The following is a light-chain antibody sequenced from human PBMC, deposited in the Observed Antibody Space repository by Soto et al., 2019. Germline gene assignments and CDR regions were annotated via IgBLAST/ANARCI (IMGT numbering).Light chain of an antibody. CDR2: LGS. Sequence: DSGVTHCPLSHPVTPGGQASISCGDSQSRLNSNGYTYLDWYLQKPGQCPQLLIYLGSNRASGVPDRFSGSGSGTDFTLKISRVEAEDVGLYYCMQALQAPLTFGQGTKVDIK. CDR1: QSRLNSNGYTY. CDR3: MQALQAPLT. J-gene: IGKJ1*01. V-gene: IGKV2-28*01.